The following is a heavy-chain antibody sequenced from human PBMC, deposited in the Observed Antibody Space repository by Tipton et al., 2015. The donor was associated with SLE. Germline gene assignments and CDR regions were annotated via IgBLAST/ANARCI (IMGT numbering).Heavy chain of an antibody. Sequence: GLVKPSETLSLTCAVYGGSFSGYYWSWIRQPPGKGLEWIGEINHSGSTNYNPSLKSRVTISVDTSKNQFSLKLSSVTAADTAVYYCARVPTVVTGDYYYYMDVWGKGTTVTVSS. J-gene: IGHJ6*03. CDR1: GGSFSGYY. CDR2: INHSGST. V-gene: IGHV4-34*01. D-gene: IGHD4-23*01. CDR3: ARVPTVVTGDYYYYMDV.